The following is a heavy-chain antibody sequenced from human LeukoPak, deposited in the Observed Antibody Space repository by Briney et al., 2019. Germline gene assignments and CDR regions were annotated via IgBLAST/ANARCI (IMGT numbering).Heavy chain of an antibody. J-gene: IGHJ4*02. CDR1: GFTFSSYS. V-gene: IGHV3-21*01. Sequence: GGSLRLSCAASGFTFSSYSMNWVRQAPGKGLVWVSSISSSSSYIYYADSVKGRFTISRDNAKNSLYLQMNSLRAEDTAVYYCARDRPDSSGYYYLDYWGQGTLVTVSS. D-gene: IGHD3-22*01. CDR2: ISSSSSYI. CDR3: ARDRPDSSGYYYLDY.